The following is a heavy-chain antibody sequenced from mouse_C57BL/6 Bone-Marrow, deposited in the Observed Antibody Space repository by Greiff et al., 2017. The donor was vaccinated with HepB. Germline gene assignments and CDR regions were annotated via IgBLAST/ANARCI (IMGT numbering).Heavy chain of an antibody. CDR2: IYPRSGNT. V-gene: IGHV1-81*01. Sequence: QVQLKESGAELARPGASVKLSCKASGYTFTSYGISWVKQRTGQGLEWIGEIYPRSGNTYYNEKFKGKATLTADKSSSTAYMELRSLTSEDSAVYFCARRGQLSPFAYWGQGTLVTVSA. D-gene: IGHD6-1*01. CDR1: GYTFTSYG. CDR3: ARRGQLSPFAY. J-gene: IGHJ3*01.